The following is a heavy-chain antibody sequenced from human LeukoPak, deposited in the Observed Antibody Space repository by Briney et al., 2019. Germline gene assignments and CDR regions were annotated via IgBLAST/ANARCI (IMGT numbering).Heavy chain of an antibody. Sequence: GGSLRLSCAASGFTFSSYSMNWARQAPGKGLEWVSSISSSSSYIYYADSVKGRFTISRDNAKNSLYLQMNSLRAEDTAVYYCARGSHYDILTGYYHWGQGTLVTVSS. CDR1: GFTFSSYS. CDR3: ARGSHYDILTGYYH. J-gene: IGHJ4*02. D-gene: IGHD3-9*01. CDR2: ISSSSSYI. V-gene: IGHV3-21*01.